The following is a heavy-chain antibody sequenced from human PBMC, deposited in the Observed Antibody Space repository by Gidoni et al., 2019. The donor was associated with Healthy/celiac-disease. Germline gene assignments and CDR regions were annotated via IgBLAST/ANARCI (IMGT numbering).Heavy chain of an antibody. Sequence: TFGSYAMHWVRQAPGKGLEWVAVISYDGSNKYYADSVKGRFTISRDNSKNTLYLQMNSLRAEDTAVYYCARAKGAIAVAASGYYYGMDVWGQGTTVTVSS. CDR1: TFGSYA. CDR3: ARAKGAIAVAASGYYYGMDV. D-gene: IGHD6-19*01. CDR2: ISYDGSNK. J-gene: IGHJ6*02. V-gene: IGHV3-30-3*01.